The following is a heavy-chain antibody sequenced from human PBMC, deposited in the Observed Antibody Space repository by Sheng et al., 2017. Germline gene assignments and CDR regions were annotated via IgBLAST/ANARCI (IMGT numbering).Heavy chain of an antibody. CDR3: ARVGARRNWFDP. J-gene: IGHJ5*02. CDR1: GGSISSSSYY. Sequence: QLQLQESGPGLVKPSETLSLTCTVSGGSISSSSYYWGWIRQPPGKGLEWIGSIYYSGSTYYNPSLKSRVTISVDTSKNQFSLKLSSVTAADTAVYYCARVGARRNWFDPWGQGTLVTVSS. CDR2: IYYSGST. V-gene: IGHV4-39*07. D-gene: IGHD1-26*01.